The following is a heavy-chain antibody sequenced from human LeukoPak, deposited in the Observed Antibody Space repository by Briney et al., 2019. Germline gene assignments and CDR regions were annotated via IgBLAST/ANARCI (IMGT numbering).Heavy chain of an antibody. CDR2: IYSGSST. CDR1: GFTVSSNY. Sequence: PGGSLRLSCAASGFTVSSNYMSWVRQAPGKGLEWVSVIYSGSSTYYADSVKGRFTISRDNSKNTLYLQMNSLRAEDTAVYYCASSVRADSSGYYGEDAFDIWGQGTMVTVSS. CDR3: ASSVRADSSGYYGEDAFDI. D-gene: IGHD3-22*01. V-gene: IGHV3-53*01. J-gene: IGHJ3*02.